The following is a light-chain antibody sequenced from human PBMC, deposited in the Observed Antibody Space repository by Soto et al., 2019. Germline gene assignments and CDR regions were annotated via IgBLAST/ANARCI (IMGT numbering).Light chain of an antibody. V-gene: IGLV2-8*01. CDR1: SSDVGGYNY. Sequence: QSVLTQPPSASGSPGQSVTISCTGTSSDVGGYNYVSWYQQHPGKAPKLMIYEVTKRPSGVPDRFSGSKSGNTASLTVSGLVAEDEADYYCSSHAGIINVVFGGGTKLTVL. J-gene: IGLJ3*02. CDR2: EVT. CDR3: SSHAGIINVV.